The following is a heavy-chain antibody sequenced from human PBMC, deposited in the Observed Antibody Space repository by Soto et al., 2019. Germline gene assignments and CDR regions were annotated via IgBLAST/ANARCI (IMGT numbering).Heavy chain of an antibody. J-gene: IGHJ6*02. D-gene: IGHD3-10*01. Sequence: SETLSLTCAVYGGSFSGYYWSWIRQPPGKGLEWIGEINHSGSTNYNPSLKSRVTISVDTSKNQFSLKLSSVTAADTAVYYCARARGYYYGGGYYGMDVWGQGTTVTVSS. CDR1: GGSFSGYY. CDR3: ARARGYYYGGGYYGMDV. CDR2: INHSGST. V-gene: IGHV4-34*01.